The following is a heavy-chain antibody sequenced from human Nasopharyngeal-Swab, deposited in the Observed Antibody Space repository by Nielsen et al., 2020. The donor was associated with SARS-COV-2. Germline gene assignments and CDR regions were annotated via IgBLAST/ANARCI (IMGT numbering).Heavy chain of an antibody. D-gene: IGHD6-19*01. Sequence: GESLKISCAASGFTFSTYWMTWVRQAPGKGLEWVANIKQDGSKKYYMDSVKGRFTISRDNAKNSLYLQMNSLRAEDTAVYYCSGGGAVDYWGQGTLVTVSS. CDR1: GFTFSTYW. CDR2: IKQDGSKK. J-gene: IGHJ4*02. CDR3: SGGGAVDY. V-gene: IGHV3-7*05.